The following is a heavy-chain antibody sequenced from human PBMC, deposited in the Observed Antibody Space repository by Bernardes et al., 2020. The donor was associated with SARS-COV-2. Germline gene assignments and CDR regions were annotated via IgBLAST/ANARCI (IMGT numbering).Heavy chain of an antibody. CDR2: FYYYGSLY. D-gene: IGHD2-21*01. J-gene: IGHJ4*02. CDR3: ARGNCGGDCYGFDY. V-gene: IGHV4-39*01. CDR1: GGSISSSSYY. Sequence: SEALSLTCTVSGGSISSSSYYWGWLLQPPGKGLEWIGSFYYYGSLYYYNPSLKSRVTMSVDTSKNQVSLKLTSVTAADTAVYYCARGNCGGDCYGFDYWGQGTRVTVSS.